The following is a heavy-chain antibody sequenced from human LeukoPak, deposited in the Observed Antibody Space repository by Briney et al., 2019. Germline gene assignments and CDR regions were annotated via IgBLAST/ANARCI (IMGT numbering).Heavy chain of an antibody. Sequence: GGSLRLSCAASGFTFTDYWMHRVRQAPGKGLVWVSIINTDTRGTYYADSVKGRFTISRDNAKNTLYLQMNSLRAEDTAVYYSARAGAYHFDNWGQGTLVTVSS. J-gene: IGHJ4*02. CDR1: GFTFTDYW. CDR3: ARAGAYHFDN. D-gene: IGHD3-16*01. V-gene: IGHV3-74*01. CDR2: INTDTRGT.